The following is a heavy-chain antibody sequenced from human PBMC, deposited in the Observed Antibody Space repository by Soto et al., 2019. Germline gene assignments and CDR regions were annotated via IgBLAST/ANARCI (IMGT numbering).Heavy chain of an antibody. J-gene: IGHJ3*01. Sequence: GGSLRLSCAASGVTFSNYGINWVRQAPGKGLEWVAGISGGGGSTYYADSVKGRFTISRDPSKNTVYLQMNSLRAEDTAVYYCAKGFIVVMTVMRPANAFDVRGPATMVTGS. CDR3: AKGFIVVMTVMRPANAFDV. CDR2: ISGGGGST. CDR1: GVTFSNYG. D-gene: IGHD2-21*02. V-gene: IGHV3-23*01.